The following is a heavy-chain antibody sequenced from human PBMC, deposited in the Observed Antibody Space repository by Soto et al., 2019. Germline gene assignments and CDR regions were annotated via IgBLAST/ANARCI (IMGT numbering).Heavy chain of an antibody. V-gene: IGHV3-21*01. CDR1: GFTFSSYS. D-gene: IGHD4-4*01. J-gene: IGHJ4*02. CDR2: ISSSSSYI. Sequence: GGSLRLSCAASGFTFSSYSRNWVRQAPGKGLEWVSSISSSSSYIYYADSVKGRFTISRDNAKNSLYLQMNSLRAEDTAVYYCARKRGVTPIDYWGQGTLVTVSS. CDR3: ARKRGVTPIDY.